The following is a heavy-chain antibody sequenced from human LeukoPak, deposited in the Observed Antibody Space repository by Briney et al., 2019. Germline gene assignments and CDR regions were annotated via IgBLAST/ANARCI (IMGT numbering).Heavy chain of an antibody. CDR3: ARLRYYDSSGYYEYYYYMDV. J-gene: IGHJ6*03. CDR1: GGSISSYY. CDR2: IYYSGST. V-gene: IGHV4-59*01. D-gene: IGHD3-22*01. Sequence: SETLSLTCTVSGGSISSYYWSWIRQPPGKGLEWIGYIYYSGSTNYNPSLKSRVTISVDTSKNQFSLKLSSVTAADTAVYYCARLRYYDSSGYYEYYYYMDVWGKGTTVTISS.